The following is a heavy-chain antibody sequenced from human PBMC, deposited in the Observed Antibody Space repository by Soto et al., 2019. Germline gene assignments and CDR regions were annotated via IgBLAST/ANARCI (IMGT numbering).Heavy chain of an antibody. CDR3: ARRMTNYYALDY. J-gene: IGHJ4*02. CDR2: IFYSGST. CDR1: GYSISSNNW. Sequence: QVHLQESGPGVVKPSDTLSLTCAVSGYSISSNNWWAWIRQPPGEGLEWIGHIFYSGSTYYNPSRKSRVTMSVDTSKNQFSLKLNSVTAVDTAVYYCARRMTNYYALDYWGQGTLVTVSS. V-gene: IGHV4-28*01. D-gene: IGHD3-10*01.